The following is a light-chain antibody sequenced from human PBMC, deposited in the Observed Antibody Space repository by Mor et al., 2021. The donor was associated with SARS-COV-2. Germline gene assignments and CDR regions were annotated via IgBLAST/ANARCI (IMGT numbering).Light chain of an antibody. J-gene: IGKJ2*01. CDR1: QSVTSN. CDR2: GAS. Sequence: LSCRASQSVTSNLAWYQQKPGQAPRLLIYGASTRVSGSGSGTEFTLTISSLQSEDFAVYYCQQYNNWPLFGQGTKLEIK. CDR3: QQYNNWPL. V-gene: IGKV3-15*01.